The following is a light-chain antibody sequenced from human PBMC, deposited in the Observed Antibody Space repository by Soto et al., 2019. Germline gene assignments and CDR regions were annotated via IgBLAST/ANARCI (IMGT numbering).Light chain of an antibody. CDR3: QQFVGSRPAFM. CDR1: QTVTSRH. J-gene: IGKJ2*01. CDR2: GAS. Sequence: ESLLTQSPGTLSLSPGERATLSCRASQTVTSRHLTWYQHKPGQAPRLLIYGASIRAACIPDRFSCSRSGAVFSHTITNMEPEDSAVYYCQQFVGSRPAFMFRQGTKLEI. V-gene: IGKV3-20*01.